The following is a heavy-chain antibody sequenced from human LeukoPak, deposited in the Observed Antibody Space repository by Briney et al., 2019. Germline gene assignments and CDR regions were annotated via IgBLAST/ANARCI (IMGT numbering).Heavy chain of an antibody. CDR2: ISHNVDST. CDR1: GFSFSDYS. D-gene: IGHD4-17*01. CDR3: VTNYGDYGGGAFDV. V-gene: IGHV3-64D*06. J-gene: IGHJ3*01. Sequence: GGSLRLSCSASGFSFSDYSMNWIRQAPGKGLEYVSGISHNVDSTRYADSVKGRFTISRDNSKNTLYLRMTSLRTEDTAVYYCVTNYGDYGGGAFDVWGQGTMVIVSS.